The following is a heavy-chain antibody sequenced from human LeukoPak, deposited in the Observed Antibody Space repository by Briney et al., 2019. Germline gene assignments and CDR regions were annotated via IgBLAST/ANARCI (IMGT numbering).Heavy chain of an antibody. V-gene: IGHV5-10-1*01. D-gene: IGHD2-15*01. Sequence: GESLKISCKGSGYSFTSYWISWVRQMPGKGLEWMGRIDPSDSYTNYSPSFQGHVTISADKSISTAYLQWSSLKASDTAMYYCARLGYCSGGSRYSAAWFDPWGQGTLVTVSS. J-gene: IGHJ5*02. CDR3: ARLGYCSGGSRYSAAWFDP. CDR1: GYSFTSYW. CDR2: IDPSDSYT.